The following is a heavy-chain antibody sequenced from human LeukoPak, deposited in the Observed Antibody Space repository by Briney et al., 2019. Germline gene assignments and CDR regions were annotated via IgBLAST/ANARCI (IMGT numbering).Heavy chain of an antibody. CDR1: GFTLYKYP. D-gene: IGHD3-22*01. J-gene: IGHJ4*02. CDR3: AKDFDSGGSYDGDHR. V-gene: IGHV3-23*01. Sequence: PGGSLRLSCAASGFTLYKYPMNWVRQAPGKGLEWISTLSYSGDAHYADSVKGRFTISRDDSKNTVYLQMNSLRPEDTAVYFCAKDFDSGGSYDGDHRWGQGTLVTVSS. CDR2: LSYSGDA.